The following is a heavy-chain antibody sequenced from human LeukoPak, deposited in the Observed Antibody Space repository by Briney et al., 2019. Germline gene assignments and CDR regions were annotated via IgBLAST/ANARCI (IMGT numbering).Heavy chain of an antibody. CDR1: GGTFSSYA. J-gene: IGHJ6*03. D-gene: IGHD6-13*01. Sequence: ASVTVSCKASGGTFSSYASSWVRQAPGQGLEWMGGIIPIFGTANYAQKFQGRVTITADESTSTAYMELSSLRSEDTAVYYCARGPVYLPPIAAAGTIYYYYYMDVWGKGTTVTVSS. V-gene: IGHV1-69*01. CDR3: ARGPVYLPPIAAAGTIYYYYYMDV. CDR2: IIPIFGTA.